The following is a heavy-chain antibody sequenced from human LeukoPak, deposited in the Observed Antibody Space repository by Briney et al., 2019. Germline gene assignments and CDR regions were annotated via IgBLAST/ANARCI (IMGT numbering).Heavy chain of an antibody. CDR3: AKLSAVAGTVGY. V-gene: IGHV3-30*18. CDR1: GFTFSSYG. CDR2: ISYDGSNK. J-gene: IGHJ4*02. Sequence: GGSLRLSCAASGFTFSSYGMHWVRQAPGKGLEWVAVISYDGSNKYYADSVKGRFTISRDNSKNTLYLQMNSLRAEDTAVYYCAKLSAVAGTVGYWGQGTLVTASS. D-gene: IGHD6-19*01.